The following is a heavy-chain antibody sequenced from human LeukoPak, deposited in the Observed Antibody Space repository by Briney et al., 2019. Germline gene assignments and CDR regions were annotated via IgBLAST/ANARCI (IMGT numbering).Heavy chain of an antibody. Sequence: GASVKVSCKTSGYRFTGYYMHWVRQAPGQGLEWMGWINPNSGGTNYAQKFQGRVTMTRDTSISTAYMELSRLRSDDTAVYYCARDLDGSGSFTTLYAFDIWGQGTMVTVSS. CDR2: INPNSGGT. CDR3: ARDLDGSGSFTTLYAFDI. CDR1: GYRFTGYY. V-gene: IGHV1-2*02. D-gene: IGHD3-10*01. J-gene: IGHJ3*02.